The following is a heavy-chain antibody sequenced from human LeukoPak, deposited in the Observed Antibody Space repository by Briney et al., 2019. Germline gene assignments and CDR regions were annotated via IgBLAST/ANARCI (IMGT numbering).Heavy chain of an antibody. Sequence: PGGSLRLSCAASGFTFSSYAMHWVRQAPGKGLDWVALISYDGSNKYYADSVKGRFTISRDNSKNTLNLQMNSLRPEDTALYYCVKGNWGDYWGQGALVTVSS. V-gene: IGHV3-30*18. CDR3: VKGNWGDY. CDR1: GFTFSSYA. D-gene: IGHD7-27*01. CDR2: ISYDGSNK. J-gene: IGHJ4*02.